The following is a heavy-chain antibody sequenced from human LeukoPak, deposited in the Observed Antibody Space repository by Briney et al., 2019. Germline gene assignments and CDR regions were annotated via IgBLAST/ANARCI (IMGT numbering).Heavy chain of an antibody. CDR1: GYTFTGYY. V-gene: IGHV1-2*02. J-gene: IGHJ6*02. Sequence: ASVKVSCKASGYTFTGYYMHWVRQAPGQGLEWMGWINPNSGGTNYAQKFQGRVTMTRDTSIGTAYMELSRLRSDDTAVYYCARDGEAITGYSSSWFGIFDYYYYYGMDVWGQGTTVTVSS. CDR2: INPNSGGT. CDR3: ARDGEAITGYSSSWFGIFDYYYYYGMDV. D-gene: IGHD6-13*01.